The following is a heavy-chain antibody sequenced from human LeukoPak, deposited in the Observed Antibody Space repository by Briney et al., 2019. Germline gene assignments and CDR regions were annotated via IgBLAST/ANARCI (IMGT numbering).Heavy chain of an antibody. V-gene: IGHV4-31*03. CDR2: IYYSGSA. D-gene: IGHD6-13*01. J-gene: IGHJ4*02. CDR3: ARVRVAAAGWSKYHFDY. CDR1: GGSISSGGYY. Sequence: SQTLSLTCTVSGGSISSGGYYWSWIRQHPGKGLEWIGYIYYSGSAYYNPSLKSRVTISVDTSKNQFSLKLSSVTAADTAVYYCARVRVAAAGWSKYHFDYWGQGTLVTVSS.